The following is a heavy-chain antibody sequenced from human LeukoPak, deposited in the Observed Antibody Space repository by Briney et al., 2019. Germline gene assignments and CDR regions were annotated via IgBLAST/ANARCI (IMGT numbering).Heavy chain of an antibody. CDR3: ARDEWGYYDILTGYPPRLGYGMDV. Sequence: SETLSLTCTVSGGSMNNYYWGWIRQPPGKGLEWIGSIYYSGSTYYNPSLKSRVTISVDTSKNQFSLKLSSVTAADTAVYYCARDEWGYYDILTGYPPRLGYGMDVWGQGTTVTVSS. J-gene: IGHJ6*02. D-gene: IGHD3-9*01. CDR1: GGSMNNYY. V-gene: IGHV4-39*07. CDR2: IYYSGST.